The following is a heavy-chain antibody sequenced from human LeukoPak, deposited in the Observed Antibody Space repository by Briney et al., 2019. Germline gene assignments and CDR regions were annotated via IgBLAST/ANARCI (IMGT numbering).Heavy chain of an antibody. Sequence: PGGSLRLSCAASGFTFSDYYMSWIRQAPGKGLEWVSYISSSGSTIYYADSVKGRFTISRDNAKNSLYLQMNSLRAEDTAVYYCASKSTVSNYYYYYMDVWGKGTTVTVSS. D-gene: IGHD4-11*01. V-gene: IGHV3-11*01. CDR1: GFTFSDYY. J-gene: IGHJ6*03. CDR3: ASKSTVSNYYYYYMDV. CDR2: ISSSGSTI.